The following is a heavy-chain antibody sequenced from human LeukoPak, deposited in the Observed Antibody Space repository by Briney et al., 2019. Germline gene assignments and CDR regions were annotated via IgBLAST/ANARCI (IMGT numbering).Heavy chain of an antibody. CDR2: ISSSGFTI. D-gene: IGHD4-17*01. CDR1: GFTFSDYY. J-gene: IGHJ4*02. CDR3: ARVPYGDYSPFDS. Sequence: GGSLRLSCAASGFTFSDYYMSWIRQSPGKGLEWVSYISSSGFTIFYADSVMGRFTISKDNARNSLYLQMNSLRAEDTAVYYCARVPYGDYSPFDSWGQGTLVTVSS. V-gene: IGHV3-11*01.